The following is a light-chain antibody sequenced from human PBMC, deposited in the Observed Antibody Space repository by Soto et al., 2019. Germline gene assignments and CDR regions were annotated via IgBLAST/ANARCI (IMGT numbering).Light chain of an antibody. V-gene: IGKV3-20*01. Sequence: EIVLTQSPGTLSLSPGERATLSCRASQSVSSSYLAWYQQKPGQAPRLLIYGASSRATGIPDRFSGSGSGTDFTLTISRREPEDFAVYYCQQYGSSPYTFGPGTKLEIK. CDR1: QSVSSSY. CDR2: GAS. J-gene: IGKJ2*01. CDR3: QQYGSSPYT.